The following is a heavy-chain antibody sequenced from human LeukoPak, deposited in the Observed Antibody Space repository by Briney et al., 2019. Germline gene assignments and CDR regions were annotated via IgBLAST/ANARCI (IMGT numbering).Heavy chain of an antibody. CDR2: ISSSSSTI. D-gene: IGHD6-19*01. CDR1: GFTFSSYS. CDR3: ARAGDNSGWSEIDY. V-gene: IGHV3-48*01. Sequence: PGGSLRLSCAASGFTFSSYSMNWVRQAPGNGLEWVSYISSSSSTIYYADSVKGRFTISRDNAKNSLYLQMNSLRAEDTAVYYCARAGDNSGWSEIDYWGQGTLVTVSS. J-gene: IGHJ4*02.